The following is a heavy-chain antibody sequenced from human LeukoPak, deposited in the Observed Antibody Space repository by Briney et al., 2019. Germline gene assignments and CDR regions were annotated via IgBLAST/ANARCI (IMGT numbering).Heavy chain of an antibody. D-gene: IGHD3-10*01. J-gene: IGHJ3*02. CDR3: TTDRPPGGSGSYYNAFDM. CDR1: GFAFSSQA. V-gene: IGHV3-23*01. Sequence: PGGSLRLSCAASGFAFSSQAMGWVRQAPGKGLEGVSVISDSGSTTYYADSVKGRFTISRDNSKNTLFLQMNSLRTEDTAVYYCTTDRPPGGSGSYYNAFDMWGERTMVTVSS. CDR2: ISDSGSTT.